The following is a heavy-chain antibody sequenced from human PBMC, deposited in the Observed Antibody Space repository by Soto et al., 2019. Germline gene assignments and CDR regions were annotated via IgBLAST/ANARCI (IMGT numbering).Heavy chain of an antibody. V-gene: IGHV1-46*01. CDR3: ARDHDLVTVFGLPDY. Sequence: ASVKVSCKAAGYTFTSYYMHWVRQAPGQGLEWMGIINPSGGSTSYTQKFQGRVTMTRDMSTSTVYMELSSLRSEDTAVYYGARDHDLVTVFGLPDYGAQGPLVTVSS. CDR2: INPSGGST. J-gene: IGHJ4*02. CDR1: GYTFTSYY. D-gene: IGHD3-3*01.